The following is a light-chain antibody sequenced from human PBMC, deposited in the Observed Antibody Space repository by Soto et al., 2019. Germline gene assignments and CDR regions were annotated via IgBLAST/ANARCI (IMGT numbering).Light chain of an antibody. J-gene: IGKJ4*01. CDR2: AAS. CDR3: PLPTISPTP. CDR1: QDIAIY. V-gene: IGKV1-9*01. Sequence: LSTYMLEIFAIAGLASQDIAIYLAWYQQKPGEAPKLLIYAASTLYGGVPSTFSGSGSGTDFAPSLISLQAEDFATYSSPLPTISPTPFAGGTKL.